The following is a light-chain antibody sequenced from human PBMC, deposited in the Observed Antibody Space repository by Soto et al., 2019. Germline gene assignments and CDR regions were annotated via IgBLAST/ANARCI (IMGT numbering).Light chain of an antibody. CDR1: QAITNN. CDR3: QQYDNLLT. Sequence: DIHLTQSPSSLSASVGYRVTITCRASQAITNNLAWYQQKPGKASKLLIYAASTLQSGVPSRFCGSGSGTDFTLTISCLQSEDFATYYCQQYDNLLTFGGGTKVDI. CDR2: AAS. V-gene: IGKV1-9*01. J-gene: IGKJ4*01.